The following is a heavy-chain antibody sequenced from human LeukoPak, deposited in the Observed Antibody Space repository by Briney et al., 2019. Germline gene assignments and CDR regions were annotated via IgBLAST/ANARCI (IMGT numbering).Heavy chain of an antibody. J-gene: IGHJ6*03. D-gene: IGHD5-12*01. Sequence: GESLKISCKGSGYSLTSYWIGWVRQMPGKGLEWMGIIYPGDSDTRYSPSFQGQVTISADKSISTAYLQWSSLKASDTAMYYCARYREGYDPYTGFYYYYYMDVWGKGTTVTASS. CDR2: IYPGDSDT. CDR1: GYSLTSYW. CDR3: ARYREGYDPYTGFYYYYYMDV. V-gene: IGHV5-51*01.